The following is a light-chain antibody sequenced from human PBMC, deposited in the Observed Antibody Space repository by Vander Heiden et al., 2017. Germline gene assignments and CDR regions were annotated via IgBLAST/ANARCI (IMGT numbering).Light chain of an antibody. CDR3: SQCKYWPHT. V-gene: IGKV2-30*01. J-gene: IGKJ2*01. CDR2: KVS. CDR1: QSLVYRDGSTY. Sequence: DVVTPPPPPLPPAALGQPASISRRSSQSLVYRDGSTYLNWFQQWPGQSPRRLISKVSNRESGVPDRLSGSGSGTDFTLRISRVEAEDLGVYYCSQCKYWPHTFGQGTKLEIK.